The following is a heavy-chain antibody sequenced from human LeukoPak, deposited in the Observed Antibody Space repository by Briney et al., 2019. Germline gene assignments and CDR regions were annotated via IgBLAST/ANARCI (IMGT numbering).Heavy chain of an antibody. V-gene: IGHV3-74*01. CDR1: GFTYSHFW. Sequence: GGSLRLSCAASGFTYSHFWMHWVRQVPGKGLVWVSRINSDGCTTTYADSVRGRFTISRDNAKNTLYLQINSLRAEDTALYYCGMGIFGPYDFWGQGTLVTVSS. CDR2: INSDGCTT. CDR3: GMGIFGPYDF. J-gene: IGHJ4*02. D-gene: IGHD3-16*01.